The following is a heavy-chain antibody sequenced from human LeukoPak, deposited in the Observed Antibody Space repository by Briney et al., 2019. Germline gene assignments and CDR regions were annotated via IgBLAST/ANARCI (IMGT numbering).Heavy chain of an antibody. CDR3: ARDRVRGNSNPFFDY. Sequence: SETLSLTCTVSGGSVSSGTYYWSWIRQPPGKGLEWIGYIYYSGSTNYNPSLKSRVTISVVTSKNQFSLKLSSVTAADTAVYYCARDRVRGNSNPFFDYWGQGTLVTVSS. V-gene: IGHV4-61*01. CDR2: IYYSGST. CDR1: GGSVSSGTYY. J-gene: IGHJ4*02. D-gene: IGHD4-11*01.